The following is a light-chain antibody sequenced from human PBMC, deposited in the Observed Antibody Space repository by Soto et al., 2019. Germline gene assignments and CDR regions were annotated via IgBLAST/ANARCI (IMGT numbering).Light chain of an antibody. Sequence: QSVLTQPPSVSGAPGQRVTISYTGSSSNIGAGYDVHWYQQLPGTAPKLLIYGNNNRPSGVPDRFSGSKSGTSASLAITGLQAEDEADYYCQSYDSSLSGVVFGGGTKVTVL. V-gene: IGLV1-40*01. CDR2: GNN. CDR3: QSYDSSLSGVV. CDR1: SSNIGAGYD. J-gene: IGLJ2*01.